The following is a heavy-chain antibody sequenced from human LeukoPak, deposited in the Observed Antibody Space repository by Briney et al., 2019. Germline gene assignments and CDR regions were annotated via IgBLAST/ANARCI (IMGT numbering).Heavy chain of an antibody. Sequence: PGGSLRLSCAASGFTFSSYAMSWVRQAPGKGLEWVSAISGSGGSTYYADPVKGRFTISRDNSKNTLYLQMDSLRAEDTAVYYSAKDRKWLVPYYFDYWGQGTLVTVSS. CDR3: AKDRKWLVPYYFDY. CDR1: GFTFSSYA. V-gene: IGHV3-23*01. CDR2: ISGSGGST. J-gene: IGHJ4*02. D-gene: IGHD6-19*01.